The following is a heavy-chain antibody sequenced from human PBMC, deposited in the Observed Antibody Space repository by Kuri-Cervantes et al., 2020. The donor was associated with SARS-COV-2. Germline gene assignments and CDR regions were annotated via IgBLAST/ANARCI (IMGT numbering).Heavy chain of an antibody. CDR1: GFTFSSYS. CDR2: ISSSSSTI. Sequence: GESLKISCAASGFTFSSYSMNWVRQAPGKGLEWVSYISSSSSTIYYADSVKGRFTISRDNAKNSLYLQMNSLRDEDTAVYYCARGIRAPLYSSGWYSNRGQGTLVTVSS. CDR3: ARGIRAPLYSSGWYSN. D-gene: IGHD6-19*01. V-gene: IGHV3-48*02. J-gene: IGHJ4*02.